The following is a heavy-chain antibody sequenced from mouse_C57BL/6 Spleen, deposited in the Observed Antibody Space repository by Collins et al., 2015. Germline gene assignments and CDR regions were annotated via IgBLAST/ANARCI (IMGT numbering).Heavy chain of an antibody. J-gene: IGHJ1*03. Sequence: MKQRPEQGLEWIGYIYPRDGSTKYNEKFKGKATLTADKSSSTAYMQLNSLTSEDSAVYFCATYYYGSSSRDWYFDVVGTGTTVTVSS. V-gene: IGHV1-78*01. CDR3: ATYYYGSSSRDWYFDV. CDR2: IYPRDGST. D-gene: IGHD1-1*01.